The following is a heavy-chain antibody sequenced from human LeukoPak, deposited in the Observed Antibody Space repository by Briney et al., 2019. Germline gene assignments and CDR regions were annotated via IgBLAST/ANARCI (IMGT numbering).Heavy chain of an antibody. D-gene: IGHD3-22*01. V-gene: IGHV3-48*01. CDR2: ISSSSSII. CDR3: AKDLMDSGYYYALFDY. Sequence: GGSLRLSCAASGSTFSSYNMHWVRQAPGKGLEWISYISSSSSIIYYADSVKGRFTISRDNSKNTLYLQMNSLRAEDTAVYYCAKDLMDSGYYYALFDYWGQGTLVTVSS. CDR1: GSTFSSYN. J-gene: IGHJ4*02.